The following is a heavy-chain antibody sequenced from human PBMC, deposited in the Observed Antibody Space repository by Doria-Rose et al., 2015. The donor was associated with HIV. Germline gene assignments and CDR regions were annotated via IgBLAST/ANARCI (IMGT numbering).Heavy chain of an antibody. CDR2: IIPILDIA. CDR1: GGTFSSYA. V-gene: IGHV1-69*04. D-gene: IGHD6-6*01. CDR3: ARVQIAAREEGFDP. Sequence: ASGGTFSSYAISWVRQAPGQRLEWMGKIIPILDIANYAQKFQGRVTITADESTSTAYMELSSLRSEDTAVYYCARVQIAAREEGFDPWGQGTLVTVSS. J-gene: IGHJ5*02.